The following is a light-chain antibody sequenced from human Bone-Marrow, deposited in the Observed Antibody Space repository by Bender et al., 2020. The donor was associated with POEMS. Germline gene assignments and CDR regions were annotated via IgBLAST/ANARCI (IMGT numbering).Light chain of an antibody. CDR1: NSDVGGFNY. Sequence: QSALTQPASVSGSPGQSITISCTGTNSDVGGFNYVSWYQQYPGKAPKLMIYDVSNRPSGVSNRFSGSKSGNTASLTISGLHPEDEADYYCYSYTTSNTFVFGTGTKVTVL. CDR3: YSYTTSNTFV. CDR2: DVS. V-gene: IGLV2-14*03. J-gene: IGLJ1*01.